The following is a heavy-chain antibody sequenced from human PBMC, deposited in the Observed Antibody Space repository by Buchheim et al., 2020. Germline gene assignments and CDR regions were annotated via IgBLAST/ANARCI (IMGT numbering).Heavy chain of an antibody. J-gene: IGHJ4*02. V-gene: IGHV4-34*01. CDR1: GGSFSDYV. D-gene: IGHD6-19*01. CDR2: INHSGIT. CDR3: ASARTGWYPMGI. Sequence: QVQLQQWGAGLLKPSETPSLTCAVYGGSFSDYVWNWIHQPPGKGLEWIGEINHSGITKYNPSLTRRVTISVDTSKNQFSLKLTSVTAADTAVYHCASARTGWYPMGIWDQGTL.